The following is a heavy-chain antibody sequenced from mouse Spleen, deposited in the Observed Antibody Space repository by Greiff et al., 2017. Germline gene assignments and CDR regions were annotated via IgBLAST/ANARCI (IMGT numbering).Heavy chain of an antibody. V-gene: IGHV1-69*01. D-gene: IGHD1-2*01. CDR2: IDPSDSYT. CDR1: GYTFTSYW. Sequence: QVQLQQPGAELVMPGASVKLSCKASGYTFTSYWMHWVKQRPGQGLEWIGEIDPSDSYTNYNQKFKGKATLTVDKSSSTAYMQLSSLTSEDSAVYYCARGRTIGSRYYFDYWGQGTTLTVSS. CDR3: ARGRTIGSRYYFDY. J-gene: IGHJ2*01.